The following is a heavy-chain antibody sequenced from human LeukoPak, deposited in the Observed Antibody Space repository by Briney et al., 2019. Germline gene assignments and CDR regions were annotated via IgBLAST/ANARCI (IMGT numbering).Heavy chain of an antibody. CDR3: ARDGDDILTGYPRGFSWNY. CDR2: INPNSGGT. D-gene: IGHD3-9*01. CDR1: GYTFTGYY. J-gene: IGHJ4*02. Sequence: GASVKVSCKASGYTFTGYYMHWVRQAPGQGLEWMGWINPNSGGTNYAQKFQGWVTMTRDTSISTAYMELSRLRSDDTAVYYCARDGDDILTGYPRGFSWNYWGQGTLVTVSS. V-gene: IGHV1-2*04.